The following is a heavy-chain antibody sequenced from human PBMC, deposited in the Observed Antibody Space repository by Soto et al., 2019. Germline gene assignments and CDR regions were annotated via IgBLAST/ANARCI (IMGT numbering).Heavy chain of an antibody. V-gene: IGHV4-34*01. CDR2: INHSGST. CDR3: AREERLSWGVTPKYFDY. J-gene: IGHJ4*02. D-gene: IGHD3-10*01. Sequence: SETLSLTCAVYGGSFSGYYWSGIRQPPGKGLEWIGEINHSGSTNYNPSLKSRVTISVDTSKNQFSLKLSSVTAADTAVYYCAREERLSWGVTPKYFDYWGQGTLVTVSS. CDR1: GGSFSGYY.